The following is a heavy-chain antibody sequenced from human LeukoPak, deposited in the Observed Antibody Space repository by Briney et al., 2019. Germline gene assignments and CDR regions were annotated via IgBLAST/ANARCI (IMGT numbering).Heavy chain of an antibody. D-gene: IGHD6-6*01. V-gene: IGHV3-74*01. CDR1: GFSFSGHW. Sequence: GGSLRLSCTASGFSFSGHWMHWARQLPGKGLVWVSRISPTGSTTSYADSVKGRFTVSRDNAKNTLYLQVNNLRAEDTAVYYCARGPNSNWSGLDFWGQGTLLTFSS. CDR3: ARGPNSNWSGLDF. J-gene: IGHJ4*02. CDR2: ISPTGSTT.